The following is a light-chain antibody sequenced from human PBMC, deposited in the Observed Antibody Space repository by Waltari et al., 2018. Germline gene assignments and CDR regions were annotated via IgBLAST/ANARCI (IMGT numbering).Light chain of an antibody. V-gene: IGLV2-23*02. J-gene: IGLJ2*01. CDR3: CSYAGSSTYVV. CDR2: EVR. Sequence: QSALTQPASVSGSPGQSITISCTGTTIVVGRYNLVSWYQQHPGKAPNLMIYEVRKRPSGVSNRFSGSKSGNTASLTISGLQAEDEADYYCCSYAGSSTYVVFGGGTKLTVL. CDR1: TIVVGRYNL.